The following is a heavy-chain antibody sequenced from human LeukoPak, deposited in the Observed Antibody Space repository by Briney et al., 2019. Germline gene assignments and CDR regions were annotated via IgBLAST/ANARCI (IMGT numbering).Heavy chain of an antibody. D-gene: IGHD6-6*01. V-gene: IGHV4-59*01. CDR1: GVSFSSYY. CDR3: ATGGSSSSVDY. J-gene: IGHJ4*02. CDR2: IYYSGST. Sequence: PSETLSLTCTVSGVSFSSYYWTWIRQPPGKGLEWIGYIYYSGSTNYNPSLKSRVTMSLDTSKNQFSLKLTSVTAADTADYYCATGGSSSSVDYWGQGTLVTVSS.